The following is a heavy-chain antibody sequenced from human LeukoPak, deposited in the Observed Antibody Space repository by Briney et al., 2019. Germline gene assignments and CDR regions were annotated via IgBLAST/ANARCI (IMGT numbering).Heavy chain of an antibody. J-gene: IGHJ1*01. CDR3: ARGGWYKGHFQH. V-gene: IGHV4-59*01. CDR2: IYYSGST. CDR1: GGSISSYY. D-gene: IGHD1-1*01. Sequence: SETLSLTCTVSGGSISSYYWSWIRQPPGKGLEWIGYIYYSGSTNYNPSLKSRVTISVDTSKNQFSLKLSSVTAADTAVYYCARGGWYKGHFQHWGQGTLVTVSS.